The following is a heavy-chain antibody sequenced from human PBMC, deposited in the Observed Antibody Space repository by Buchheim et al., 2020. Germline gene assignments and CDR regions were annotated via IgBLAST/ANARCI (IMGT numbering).Heavy chain of an antibody. V-gene: IGHV1-18*01. CDR2: ISAYTVNT. CDR3: ARVQYYDFWSGYYTDYYYGMDV. D-gene: IGHD3-3*01. Sequence: QVQLVRSGAEVKKPGASVKVSCKASGYTFTSYGISWVRQAPGQGLEWMGWISAYTVNTNYAQKLKGRVTITTDTPTNTATMELRSLRSDDTAVYYCARVQYYDFWSGYYTDYYYGMDVWGQGTT. J-gene: IGHJ6*02. CDR1: GYTFTSYG.